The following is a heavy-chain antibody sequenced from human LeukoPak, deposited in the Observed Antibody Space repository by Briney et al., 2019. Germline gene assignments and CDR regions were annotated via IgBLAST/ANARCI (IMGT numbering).Heavy chain of an antibody. V-gene: IGHV1-69*06. D-gene: IGHD6-19*01. J-gene: IGHJ4*02. CDR3: ARGHPYSSGWFGYFDY. Sequence: SVKVSCKASGGTFSSYAISWVRQAPGQGLEWMEGIIPIFGTANYAQKFQGRVTITADKSTSTAYMELSSLRSEDTAVYYCARGHPYSSGWFGYFDYWGQGTLVTVSS. CDR1: GGTFSSYA. CDR2: IIPIFGTA.